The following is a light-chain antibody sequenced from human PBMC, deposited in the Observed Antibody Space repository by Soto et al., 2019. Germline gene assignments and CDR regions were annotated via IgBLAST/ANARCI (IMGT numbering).Light chain of an antibody. CDR1: QSISSW. CDR3: QLPNSYPLP. CDR2: DAS. V-gene: IGKV1-5*01. Sequence: DIQMSKDPVRVTASVEDRVTITCMASQSISSWLAWYQQKPGKAPKLLIYDASSLESGVPSRFSGSGSGTEFALTINSLQPEDFATYYCQLPNSYPLPFGGGTRV. J-gene: IGKJ4*01.